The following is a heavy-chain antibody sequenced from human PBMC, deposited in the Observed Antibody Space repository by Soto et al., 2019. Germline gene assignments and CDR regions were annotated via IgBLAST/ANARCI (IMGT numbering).Heavy chain of an antibody. D-gene: IGHD1-20*01. J-gene: IGHJ4*02. CDR2: INAGNGNT. CDR1: GYTFTSYA. V-gene: IGHV1-3*01. Sequence: QVQLVQSGAEVKKPGASVKVSCKASGYTFTSYAMHWVRQAPGQRLEWMGWINAGNGNTKYSQKFQGRVTITRDTSASTAYMELSSLRSEDTAVYYCARGHNSNLGGTDYWGQGTLVTVSS. CDR3: ARGHNSNLGGTDY.